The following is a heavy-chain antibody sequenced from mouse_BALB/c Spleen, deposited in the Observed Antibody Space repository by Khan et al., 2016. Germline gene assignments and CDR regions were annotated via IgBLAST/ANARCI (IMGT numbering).Heavy chain of an antibody. J-gene: IGHJ2*01. CDR2: IHYSGST. CDR1: GYSISSGYS. V-gene: IGHV3-1*02. Sequence: EVQLQESGPDLVKPSQSLSLTCTVTGYSISSGYSWHWIRQFPGNKLEWMAYIHYSGSTNYNPSLKSRISITRETSKNQFFLQLISVTTEDTATYYCTRGDYYGSGYWGQGTTLTVSS. D-gene: IGHD1-1*01. CDR3: TRGDYYGSGY.